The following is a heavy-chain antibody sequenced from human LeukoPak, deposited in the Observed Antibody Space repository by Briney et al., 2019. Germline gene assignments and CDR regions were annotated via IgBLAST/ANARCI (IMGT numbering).Heavy chain of an antibody. V-gene: IGHV3-21*01. CDR1: GFTFSSYN. CDR3: ARGGYSSGWYMKGSYYYGMDV. CDR2: ISSSSSYI. Sequence: GGSLRLSCAASGFTFSSYNMNWVRQAPGKGLEWVSSISSSSSYIYYADSVKGRFTISRDNAKNSLYLQMNSLRAEDTAVYYCARGGYSSGWYMKGSYYYGMDVWGKGTTVTVSS. J-gene: IGHJ6*04. D-gene: IGHD6-19*01.